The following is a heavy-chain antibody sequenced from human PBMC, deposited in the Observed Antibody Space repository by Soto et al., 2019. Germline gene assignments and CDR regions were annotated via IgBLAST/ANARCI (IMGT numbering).Heavy chain of an antibody. V-gene: IGHV1-69*13. D-gene: IGHD6-6*01. CDR3: STTGGAARLHYGMAV. CDR2: IIPIFGTA. Sequence: SVKVSCKASGGTFSSYAISWVRQAPGQGLEWMGGIIPIFGTANYAQKFQGRVTITADESTSTAYMELSSLRSEDTAVYYCSTTGGAARLHYGMAVWGQGTTVTVS. J-gene: IGHJ6*02. CDR1: GGTFSSYA.